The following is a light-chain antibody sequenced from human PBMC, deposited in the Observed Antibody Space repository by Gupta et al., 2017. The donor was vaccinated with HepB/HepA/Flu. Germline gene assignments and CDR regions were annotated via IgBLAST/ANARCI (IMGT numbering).Light chain of an antibody. J-gene: IGLJ3*02. CDR3: ISVSDTTIIV. Sequence: QSALTQPASVSGSPGQSLPISCTATSSDVGDYNYVSWYQQHPGKAPKLLIYDVTTRPSVIANRFSGSKAGNTSALTISGRKEEDEADYYCISVSDTTIIVFGGGTKVTVL. V-gene: IGLV2-14*01. CDR1: SSDVGDYNY. CDR2: DVT.